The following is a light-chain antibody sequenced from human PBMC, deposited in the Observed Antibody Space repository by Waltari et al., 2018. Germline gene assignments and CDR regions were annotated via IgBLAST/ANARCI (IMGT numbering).Light chain of an antibody. V-gene: IGKV3D-15*01. Sequence: ETVVTQSPATLSMSPGERATISCRTSPTIGISLAWYQQRPGQAPRLLIYRASTRATGIPDRFSGSGSETEFTLTISSLQSEDIAVYYCQQYNNWSPGTFGQGTKVEI. CDR2: RAS. J-gene: IGKJ1*01. CDR1: PTIGIS. CDR3: QQYNNWSPGT.